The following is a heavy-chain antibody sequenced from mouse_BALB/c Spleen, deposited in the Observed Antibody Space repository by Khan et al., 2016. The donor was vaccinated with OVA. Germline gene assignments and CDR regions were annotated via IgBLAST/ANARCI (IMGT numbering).Heavy chain of an antibody. Sequence: QVQLQQSGGEVVRPGTSVKISCKASGYTFTNYWLGWVRQRPGHGLEWIGVIYPAGYFTNYNEQFNGKATLTVYTYSSTANLQLSILTAEYYAVYFCARWAALYFDDWGAGTTVTVSS. V-gene: IGHV1-63*02. CDR3: ARWAALYFDD. CDR1: GYTFTNYW. D-gene: IGHD3-3*01. J-gene: IGHJ1*01. CDR2: IYPAGYFT.